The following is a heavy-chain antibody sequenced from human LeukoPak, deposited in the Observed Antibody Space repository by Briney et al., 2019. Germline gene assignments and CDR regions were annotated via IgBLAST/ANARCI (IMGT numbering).Heavy chain of an antibody. V-gene: IGHV1-46*01. CDR3: TRESSYAFDI. D-gene: IGHD3-10*01. Sequence: VASVKVSCKASGYSFTSYYIHWVRQAPGQGLEWMGIINPGGGSTTYAQKLQGRVTMTRDTSANTVYMELSTLRIADTAVYYCTRESSYAFDIWGQGTMVTVSS. CDR2: INPGGGST. CDR1: GYSFTSYY. J-gene: IGHJ3*02.